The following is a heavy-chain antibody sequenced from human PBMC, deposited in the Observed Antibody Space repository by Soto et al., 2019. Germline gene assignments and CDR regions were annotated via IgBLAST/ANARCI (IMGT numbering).Heavy chain of an antibody. CDR3: ARARRERSIPMVRGGPFDY. CDR1: GGSFSGYY. Sequence: SETLSLTCAAYGGSFSGYYWSWIRQPPGKRLEWIGEINHSGSTNYNPSLKSRVTISVDTSKNQFSLKLSSVTAADTAVYYCARARRERSIPMVRGGPFDYCGQGPLVTVYS. D-gene: IGHD3-10*01. CDR2: INHSGST. V-gene: IGHV4-34*01. J-gene: IGHJ4*02.